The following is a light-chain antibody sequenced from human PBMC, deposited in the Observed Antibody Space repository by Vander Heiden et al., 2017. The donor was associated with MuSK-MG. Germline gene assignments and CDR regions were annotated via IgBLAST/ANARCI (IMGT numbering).Light chain of an antibody. Sequence: IVFTPSPATLSLSPGERATLPCRASQSVSSYLAWYQQKPGQAPRLLIYDASNRATGIPARFSGSGSVTDFTLTISSLEPEDFAVYYCQQRSNWPLTFGGGTKVEIK. CDR1: QSVSSY. CDR2: DAS. J-gene: IGKJ4*01. CDR3: QQRSNWPLT. V-gene: IGKV3-11*01.